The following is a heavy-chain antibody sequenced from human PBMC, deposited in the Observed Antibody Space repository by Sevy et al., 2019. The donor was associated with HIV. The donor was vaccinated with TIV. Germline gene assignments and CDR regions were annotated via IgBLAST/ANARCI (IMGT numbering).Heavy chain of an antibody. D-gene: IGHD2-15*01. CDR1: GFTFSSYS. Sequence: GGSLRLSCAASGFTFSSYSMNWVRQAPGKGLEWVSSISSSSSYIYYADSVKGRFTISRDNAKNSLQLQMNSLRAEGTAVYYCARRGYCSGGSCSLQYYFDYWGQGTLVTVSS. CDR2: ISSSSSYI. V-gene: IGHV3-21*01. J-gene: IGHJ4*02. CDR3: ARRGYCSGGSCSLQYYFDY.